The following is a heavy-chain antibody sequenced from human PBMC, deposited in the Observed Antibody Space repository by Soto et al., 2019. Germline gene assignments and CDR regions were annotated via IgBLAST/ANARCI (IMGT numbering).Heavy chain of an antibody. V-gene: IGHV4-39*02. CDR2: IYHGGST. Sequence: SETLSLTCTVSGGSISSSNYYWGWLRQPPGKGLEWIGSIYHGGSTYYNPSLNSRVTLSIDMTNNHVSLILNSVTAADTAVYYCARVGPWVPYYYDSSPYTFENWFDPWGQGTLVTAPQ. CDR3: ARVGPWVPYYYDSSPYTFENWFDP. D-gene: IGHD3-22*01. J-gene: IGHJ5*02. CDR1: GGSISSSNYY.